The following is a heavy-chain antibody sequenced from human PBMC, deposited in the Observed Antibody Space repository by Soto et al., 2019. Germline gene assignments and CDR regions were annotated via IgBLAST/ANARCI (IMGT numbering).Heavy chain of an antibody. J-gene: IGHJ6*02. Sequence: SETLSLTCTVSGDSVTSVSDYWSWIRQPPGKGLEWIGYIYYSGSADYNPSLGSRVTISIDTSKNQFSLKLTSVTAADTAVYYCARGVGFGYYYYHMDLWGQGTTVTSP. CDR1: GDSVTSVSDY. V-gene: IGHV4-61*01. D-gene: IGHD3-10*01. CDR3: ARGVGFGYYYYHMDL. CDR2: IYYSGSA.